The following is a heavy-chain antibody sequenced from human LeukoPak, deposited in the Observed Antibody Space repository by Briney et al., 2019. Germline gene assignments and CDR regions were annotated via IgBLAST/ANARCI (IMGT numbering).Heavy chain of an antibody. CDR1: GYTFTSYH. V-gene: IGHV1-46*01. CDR2: INPSGGTT. CDR3: ARDGEIVVVSNWFDP. Sequence: ASVKVSCKASGYTFTSYHMHWVRQAPGQGLEWMGIINPSGGTTNYAQKFRGRVTMTTDTSTSTAYMELRSLRSDDTAVYYCARDGEIVVVSNWFDPWGQGTLVTVSS. D-gene: IGHD3-22*01. J-gene: IGHJ5*02.